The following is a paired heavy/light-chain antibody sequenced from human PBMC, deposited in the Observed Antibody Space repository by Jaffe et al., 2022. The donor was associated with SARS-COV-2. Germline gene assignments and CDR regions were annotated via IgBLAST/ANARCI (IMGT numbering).Light chain of an antibody. Sequence: DIQMTQSPSSLSASVGDRVTITCQASQDISNYLNWYQQKPGKAPKLLIYDASNLETGVPSRFSGSGSGTDFTFTISSLQPEDIATYYCQQYDNLPTFGGGTKVEIK. CDR3: QQYDNLPT. CDR2: DAS. CDR1: QDISNY. V-gene: IGKV1-33*01. J-gene: IGKJ4*01.
Heavy chain of an antibody. CDR2: ISSSGSTI. J-gene: IGHJ3*02. D-gene: IGHD3-22*01. CDR3: ARESSGDYYDRRDRAEGAFDI. V-gene: IGHV3-11*01. CDR1: GFTFSDYY. Sequence: QVQLVESGGGLVKPGGSLRLSCAASGFTFSDYYMSWIRQAPGKGLEWVSYISSSGSTIYYADSVKGRFTISRDNAKNSLYLQMNSLRAEDTAVYYCARESSGDYYDRRDRAEGAFDIWGQGTMVTVSS.